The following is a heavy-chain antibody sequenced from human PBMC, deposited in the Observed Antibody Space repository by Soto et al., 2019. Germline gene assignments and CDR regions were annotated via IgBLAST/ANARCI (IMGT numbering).Heavy chain of an antibody. CDR1: GGSVSSGSYY. CDR3: ARDVGGYYYYIDV. Sequence: SETLSLTCTVAGGSVSSGSYYWGWIRQPPGKGLEWIGSIYYSGNTYYNPSLKSRVTISIDTSKNQFSLKLSSVTAADTAMYYCARDVGGYYYYIDVWGKGTTVTVSS. CDR2: IYYSGNT. J-gene: IGHJ6*03. V-gene: IGHV4-39*02. D-gene: IGHD2-15*01.